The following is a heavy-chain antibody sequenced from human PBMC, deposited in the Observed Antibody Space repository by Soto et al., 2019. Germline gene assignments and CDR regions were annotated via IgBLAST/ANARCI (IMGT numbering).Heavy chain of an antibody. D-gene: IGHD6-13*01. V-gene: IGHV1-69*01. CDR1: EGTFNSYA. CDR2: IIPYYNTL. CDR3: ASGASRWYPYFFDS. J-gene: IGHJ4*02. Sequence: QAQVVQSGAEVRKPGSSVKLSCKASEGTFNSYAIAWVRQAPGQGLEWMGGIIPYYNTLNYAQKFQDRVTITADDSTNTFYMELSSLRSDDTAVYFCASGASRWYPYFFDSWAQGTLVNVSS.